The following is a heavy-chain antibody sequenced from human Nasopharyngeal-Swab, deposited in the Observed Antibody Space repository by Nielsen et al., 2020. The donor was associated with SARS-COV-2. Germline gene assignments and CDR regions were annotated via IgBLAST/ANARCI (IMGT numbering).Heavy chain of an antibody. J-gene: IGHJ3*02. Sequence: GESLKISCAASGFTFSSYSMNWVRQARGKGLEWVSSISSSSSYIYYADSVKGRFTISRDNAKNSLYLQMNSLRAEDTAVYYCASVRGGYNRGAFDIWGQGTMVTVSS. CDR1: GFTFSSYS. CDR2: ISSSSSYI. CDR3: ASVRGGYNRGAFDI. V-gene: IGHV3-21*01. D-gene: IGHD5-24*01.